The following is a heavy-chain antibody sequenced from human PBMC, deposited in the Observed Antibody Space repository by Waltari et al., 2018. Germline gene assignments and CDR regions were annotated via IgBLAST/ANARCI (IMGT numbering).Heavy chain of an antibody. CDR3: AKEKGWLVKYNWFDP. CDR1: GFTFSSYA. V-gene: IGHV3-23*01. J-gene: IGHJ5*02. CDR2: ISGSGGST. Sequence: EVQLLESGGGLVQPGGSLRLSCAASGFTFSSYAMSWVRQAPGKGLEWVSAISGSGGSTYYADSVKGRFTISRDDSKSTLYLQMNSLKAEDTAVYYCAKEKGWLVKYNWFDPWGQGTLVTVSS. D-gene: IGHD6-19*01.